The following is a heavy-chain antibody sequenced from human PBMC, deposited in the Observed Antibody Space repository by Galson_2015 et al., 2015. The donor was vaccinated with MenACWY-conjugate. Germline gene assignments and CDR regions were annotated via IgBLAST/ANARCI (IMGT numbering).Heavy chain of an antibody. Sequence: ETLSLTCTVSGGSISSSYWSWIRQPPGKGLEWIGYIYYSGNTHYNPSLKSRVTISVDTSKNQFSLKLSSVSAADTAVFYCARHGPSWGYYFDYWGQGTLVTVSS. V-gene: IGHV4-59*08. CDR3: ARHGPSWGYYFDY. D-gene: IGHD7-27*01. CDR2: IYYSGNT. CDR1: GGSISSSY. J-gene: IGHJ4*02.